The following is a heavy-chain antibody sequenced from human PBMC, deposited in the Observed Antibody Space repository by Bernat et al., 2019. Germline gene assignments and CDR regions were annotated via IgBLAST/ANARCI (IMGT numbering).Heavy chain of an antibody. CDR2: IYYSGST. CDR1: GGSISSYY. J-gene: IGHJ4*02. Sequence: QVQLQESGPGLVKPSETLSLTCTVSGGSISSYYWSWIRQPPGKGLEWIGYIYYSGSTNYNPSLKSRVTISVDTSKNQFSLKLSSVTAADTAVYYCARGYIRHSGSYGHWGQGTLVTVSS. V-gene: IGHV4-59*01. D-gene: IGHD1-26*01. CDR3: ARGYIRHSGSYGH.